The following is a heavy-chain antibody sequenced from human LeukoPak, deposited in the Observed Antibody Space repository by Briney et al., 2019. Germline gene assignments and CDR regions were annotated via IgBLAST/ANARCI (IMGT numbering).Heavy chain of an antibody. Sequence: GGSLRLSCAASGFTFSSYSMNWVRQAPGKGLEWVSSISSSSSYIYYADSVKGRFTISRDNAKNSLYLQMNSLRAEDTAVYYCARIAGRTTVVTEDIWGQGTMVTVSS. CDR3: ARIAGRTTVVTEDI. D-gene: IGHD4-23*01. J-gene: IGHJ3*02. CDR1: GFTFSSYS. V-gene: IGHV3-21*01. CDR2: ISSSSSYI.